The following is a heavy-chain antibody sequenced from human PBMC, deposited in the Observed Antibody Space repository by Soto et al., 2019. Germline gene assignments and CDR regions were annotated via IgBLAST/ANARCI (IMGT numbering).Heavy chain of an antibody. J-gene: IGHJ6*02. Sequence: PGGSLRLSCAASGFPFSNAWMNWVRQAPGKGLEWVGRIKSKTDGGTTDYAAPVKGRFTISRDDSKNTLYLQMNSLKTEDTAVYYCTTGLGWVGFGMDVWGQGTTVTVSS. CDR3: TTGLGWVGFGMDV. CDR2: IKSKTDGGTT. CDR1: GFPFSNAW. D-gene: IGHD3-10*01. V-gene: IGHV3-15*07.